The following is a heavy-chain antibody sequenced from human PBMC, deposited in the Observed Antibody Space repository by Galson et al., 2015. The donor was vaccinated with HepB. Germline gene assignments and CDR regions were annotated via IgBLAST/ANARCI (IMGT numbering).Heavy chain of an antibody. V-gene: IGHV1-24*01. CDR1: GYTFTSYY. Sequence: SVKVSCKASGYTFTSYYMHWVRQAPGQGLEWMGGFDPEDGETIYAQKFQGRVTMTEDTSTDTAYMELSSLRSEDTAVYYCATDGDEVDFGFHYWGQGTLVTVSS. D-gene: IGHD3-10*01. CDR2: FDPEDGET. CDR3: ATDGDEVDFGFHY. J-gene: IGHJ4*02.